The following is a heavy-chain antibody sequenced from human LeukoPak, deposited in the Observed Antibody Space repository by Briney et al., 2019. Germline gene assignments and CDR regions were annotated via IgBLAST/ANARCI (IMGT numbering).Heavy chain of an antibody. CDR3: AKAPYYYDSSGYS. V-gene: IGHV3-23*01. J-gene: IGHJ5*02. CDR1: GFTFSSYA. D-gene: IGHD3-22*01. Sequence: GGSLRLSCAASGFTFSSYAMSWARQAPGKGLEWVSAITGSGGNTYYADSVKGRFTISRDNSKNTLYLQMNSLRAEDTAVYYCAKAPYYYDSSGYSWGQGTLVTVSS. CDR2: ITGSGGNT.